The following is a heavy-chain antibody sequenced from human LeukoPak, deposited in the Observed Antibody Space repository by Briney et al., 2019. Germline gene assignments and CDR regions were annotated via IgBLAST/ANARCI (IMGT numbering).Heavy chain of an antibody. Sequence: GGSLRLSCAASGFTFDDYAMHWVRQAPGKGLEWVSGISWNSGSIGYADSVKGRFTISRDNAKNSLYLQMNSLRAEDTALYYCAKSTSPIGYDAFDIWGQGTMVTASS. CDR3: AKSTSPIGYDAFDI. V-gene: IGHV3-9*01. CDR1: GFTFDDYA. CDR2: ISWNSGSI. J-gene: IGHJ3*02. D-gene: IGHD3-16*01.